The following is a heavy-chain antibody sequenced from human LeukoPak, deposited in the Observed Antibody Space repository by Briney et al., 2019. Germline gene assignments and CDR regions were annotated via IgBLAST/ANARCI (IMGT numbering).Heavy chain of an antibody. CDR3: ARDPGVAEALPLNAFDI. Sequence: KPSETLSLTCTVSGGSISSYYWSWIRQPPGKGLERIGYIYYSGSTNYNPSLRSRVAISVDTSKNQFSLKLTSVTAADTAVYYCARDPGVAEALPLNAFDIWGHGTMVAVSS. CDR2: IYYSGST. J-gene: IGHJ3*02. D-gene: IGHD2-8*01. V-gene: IGHV4-59*12. CDR1: GGSISSYY.